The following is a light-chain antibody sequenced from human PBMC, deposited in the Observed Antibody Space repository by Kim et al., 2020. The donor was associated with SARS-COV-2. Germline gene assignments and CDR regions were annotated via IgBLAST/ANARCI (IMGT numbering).Light chain of an antibody. CDR3: LLSFSGIRV. V-gene: IGLV7-46*01. CDR2: DTG. CDR1: TGAVPPTHY. J-gene: IGLJ3*02. Sequence: PAETVPLTCASSTGAVPPTHYPYWFQKKPGEVPRTLIFDTGSRHSWTPARFSGSLSGDKAVLTLAGAQPEDEGDYYCLLSFSGIRVFGGGTQLTVL.